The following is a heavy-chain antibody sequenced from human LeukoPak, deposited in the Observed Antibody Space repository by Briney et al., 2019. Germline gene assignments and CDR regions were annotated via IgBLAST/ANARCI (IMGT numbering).Heavy chain of an antibody. CDR3: ARTKPYYYDSSTETGEDI. V-gene: IGHV4-59*01. J-gene: IGHJ3*02. D-gene: IGHD3-22*01. Sequence: SETLSLTCTVSGGSISSYYWSWIRQPPGKGLEWIGYIYYSGSTNYNPSLKSRVTISVDTSKNQFSLKLSSVTAADTAVYYCARTKPYYYDSSTETGEDIWGQGTMVTVSS. CDR2: IYYSGST. CDR1: GGSISSYY.